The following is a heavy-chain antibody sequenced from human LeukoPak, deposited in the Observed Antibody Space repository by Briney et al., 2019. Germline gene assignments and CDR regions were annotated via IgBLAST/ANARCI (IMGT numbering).Heavy chain of an antibody. CDR2: IRDNENNT. J-gene: IGHJ6*03. Sequence: GRSLRLSCAASGFSLSIYGVHWVPPAPGEGGEWVSVIRDNENNTYYSDSVKGRFTISRDNSKNSLYLQMNSLRAEDTAVYYCAKDKAPRSYMDVWGKGTTVTVSS. V-gene: IGHV3-33*06. CDR3: AKDKAPRSYMDV. CDR1: GFSLSIYG.